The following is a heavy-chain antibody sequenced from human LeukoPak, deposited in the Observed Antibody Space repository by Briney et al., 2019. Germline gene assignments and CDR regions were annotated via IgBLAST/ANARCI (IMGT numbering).Heavy chain of an antibody. V-gene: IGHV1-18*01. CDR1: GYTFTSYG. CDR2: ISIYNGKI. J-gene: IGHJ3*02. CDR3: ARWDYYDSRTFDI. Sequence: ASVKVSCKASGYTFTSYGISWVRQAPGQGLEWMGWISIYNGKINYAQKFQGRVTMTTDTSTSTAYMELRSLRSNDTAVYYCARWDYYDSRTFDIWGQGTMVTVSS. D-gene: IGHD3-22*01.